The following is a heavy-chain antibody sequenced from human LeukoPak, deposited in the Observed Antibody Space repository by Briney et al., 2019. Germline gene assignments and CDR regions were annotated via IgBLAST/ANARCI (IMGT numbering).Heavy chain of an antibody. V-gene: IGHV3-66*01. CDR2: IYSGGST. D-gene: IGHD3-9*01. Sequence: PGGSLRLSCAASGFTVSSNYMSWVRQAPGKGLEWVSVIYSGGSTYYADSVKGRFTISRDNSKNTLYLQMNSLRAEDTAVYYCVSPDILAAGKDYWGQGTLVTVSS. CDR3: VSPDILAAGKDY. J-gene: IGHJ4*02. CDR1: GFTVSSNY.